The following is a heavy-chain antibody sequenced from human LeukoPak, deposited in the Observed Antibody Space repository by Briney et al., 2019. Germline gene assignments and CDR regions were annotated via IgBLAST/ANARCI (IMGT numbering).Heavy chain of an antibody. CDR3: ARQTVVVPAETYYYYYYMDV. J-gene: IGHJ6*03. V-gene: IGHV4-34*01. Sequence: NPSETLSLTCAVDGGSFSGYYWSWIRQPPGKGLEWIGEINHSGSTNYNPSLKSRVTISVDTSKNQFSLKLSSVTAAETAVYYCARQTVVVPAETYYYYYYMDVWGKGTTVTISS. CDR1: GGSFSGYY. D-gene: IGHD2-2*01. CDR2: INHSGST.